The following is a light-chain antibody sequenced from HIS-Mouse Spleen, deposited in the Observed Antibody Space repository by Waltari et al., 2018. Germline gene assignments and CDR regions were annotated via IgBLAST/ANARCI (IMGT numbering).Light chain of an antibody. CDR1: SSDVGGYNY. J-gene: IGLJ2*01. Sequence: SALTQPPSASGSPGQSVTISCTGTSSDVGGYNYLSWYQQHPGKAPKLMIYEVSKRPSGVPDRFSGSKSGNTASLTVSGLQAEDEADYYCSSYAGSNNHVVFGGGTKLTVL. CDR3: SSYAGSNNHVV. V-gene: IGLV2-8*01. CDR2: EVS.